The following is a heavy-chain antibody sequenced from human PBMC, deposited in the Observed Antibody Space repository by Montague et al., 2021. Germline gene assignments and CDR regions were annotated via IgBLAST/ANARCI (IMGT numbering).Heavy chain of an antibody. CDR3: ARERDRYYYMDI. CDR1: RSLINSDYY. Sequence: SETLSLTCTVSRSLINSDYYWGWIRQPPGKGLEWMGRVSHGGRTYYNPSLKSRVTISVDTSNNHFSLKLSSVTAADTAMYYCARERDRYYYMDIWGKGTTITVSS. V-gene: IGHV4-38-2*02. CDR2: VSHGGRT. J-gene: IGHJ6*03.